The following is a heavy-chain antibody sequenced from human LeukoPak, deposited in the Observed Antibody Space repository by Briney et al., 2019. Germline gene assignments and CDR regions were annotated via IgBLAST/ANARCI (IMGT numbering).Heavy chain of an antibody. CDR1: GGSISSYY. CDR2: IYYSGST. J-gene: IGHJ4*02. Sequence: SETLSLTCTVSGGSISSYYWSWIRQPPGKGLEWIGYIYYSGSTNYNPSLKSRVTISVDTSKNQFSLKLSSVTAADTAVYCCARGRTFSGSYAFDYWGQGTLVTVSS. CDR3: ARGRTFSGSYAFDY. V-gene: IGHV4-59*01. D-gene: IGHD1-26*01.